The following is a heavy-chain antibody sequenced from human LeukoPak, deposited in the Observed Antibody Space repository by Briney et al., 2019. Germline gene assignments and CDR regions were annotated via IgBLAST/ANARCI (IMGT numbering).Heavy chain of an antibody. CDR1: GFTFSSYA. CDR2: ISGSGGST. CDR3: AKVPYISSWYYFDY. J-gene: IGHJ4*02. D-gene: IGHD6-13*01. V-gene: IGHV3-23*01. Sequence: AGGSLRLSCAASGFTFSSYATSWVRQAPGKGLEWVSTISGSGGSTYYADSVKGRFTISRDNSKNTLYLQMNSLRTEDTAVYYCAKVPYISSWYYFDYWSQGTLVTVSS.